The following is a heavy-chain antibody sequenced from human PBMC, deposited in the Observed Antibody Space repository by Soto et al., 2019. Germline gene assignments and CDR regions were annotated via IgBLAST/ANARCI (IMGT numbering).Heavy chain of an antibody. CDR3: THSWTYYSDNSV. J-gene: IGHJ3*01. CDR1: GFTFSLAW. Sequence: EEQLVESGGGLVKPGGSLRLSCAGSGFTFSLAWMNWVRQAPGKGLEWVGRIKSEGSGGRTDYAAPVKGRFTISRDDSINTLYLQMNNLKTEDTAVYYCTHSWTYYSDNSVWGQVPMVTVSS. V-gene: IGHV3-15*07. CDR2: IKSEGSGGRT. D-gene: IGHD3-22*01.